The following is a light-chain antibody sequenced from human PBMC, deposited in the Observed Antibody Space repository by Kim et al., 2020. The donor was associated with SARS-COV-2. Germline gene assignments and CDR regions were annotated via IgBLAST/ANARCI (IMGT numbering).Light chain of an antibody. V-gene: IGLV1-51*01. Sequence: PGQNFTISCSGTSSNLGNNYVSWYQQVPGAAPKLLIKDNNKRPSGIPDRFSGSKSGASATLGISGLQTGDEADYYCATWDSSLSALFGGGTKLTVL. CDR1: SSNLGNNY. CDR2: DNN. CDR3: ATWDSSLSAL. J-gene: IGLJ3*02.